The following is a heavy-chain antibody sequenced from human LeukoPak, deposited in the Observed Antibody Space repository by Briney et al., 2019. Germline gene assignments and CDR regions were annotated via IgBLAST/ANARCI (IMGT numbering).Heavy chain of an antibody. CDR2: ISLDGSTE. Sequence: GRSLRLSCVASGFSLSNFQMYWVRQAPGKGLEWVSIISLDGSTEFYADSVKGRITISRDTASNTMHLEMNNLRIEDTAVYYCMRDYMGWFDAWGQGSLVTVSS. D-gene: IGHD3-10*01. J-gene: IGHJ5*02. V-gene: IGHV3-30*04. CDR1: GFSLSNFQ. CDR3: MRDYMGWFDA.